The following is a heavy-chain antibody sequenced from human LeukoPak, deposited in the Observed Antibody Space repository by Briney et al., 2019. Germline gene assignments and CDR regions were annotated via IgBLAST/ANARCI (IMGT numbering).Heavy chain of an antibody. V-gene: IGHV3-7*04. CDR3: ARASGNLGY. CDR2: INQDGSEK. CDR1: GFTFSSYA. J-gene: IGHJ4*02. Sequence: GGSLRLSCAASGFTFSSYAMNWVRQAPGKGLEWVANINQDGSEKHYVDSVKGRFTISRDNARNSLYLQMNSLRAEDTGVYYCARASGNLGYWGQGTLVTVSS. D-gene: IGHD6-19*01.